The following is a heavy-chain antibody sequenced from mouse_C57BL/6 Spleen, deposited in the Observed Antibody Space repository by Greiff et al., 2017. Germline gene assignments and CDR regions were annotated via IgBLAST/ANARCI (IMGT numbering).Heavy chain of an antibody. J-gene: IGHJ3*01. CDR1: GYTFTSYW. CDR2: IHPNSGST. CDR3: AREVYASSWFAY. D-gene: IGHD1-1*01. V-gene: IGHV1-64*01. Sequence: QVQLQQPGAELVKPGASVKLSCKASGYTFTSYWMHWVKQRPGQGLEWIGMIHPNSGSTNYNEKFKSKATLTVDKSSSTAYMQLSSLTSEDSAVXYGAREVYASSWFAYWGQGTLVTVSA.